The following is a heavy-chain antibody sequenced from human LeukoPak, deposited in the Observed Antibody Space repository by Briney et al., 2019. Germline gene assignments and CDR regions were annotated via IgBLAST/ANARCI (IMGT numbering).Heavy chain of an antibody. J-gene: IGHJ4*02. D-gene: IGHD4-17*01. Sequence: SETLSLTCTVSGGSISSYYWSWIRQPPGKGLEWIGYIYYSGSTNYNPSLKSRVTISVDTSKNQFSLKLSSVTAADMAVYYCARGSNYGDYFDYWGQGTLVTVSS. CDR2: IYYSGST. CDR3: ARGSNYGDYFDY. V-gene: IGHV4-59*01. CDR1: GGSISSYY.